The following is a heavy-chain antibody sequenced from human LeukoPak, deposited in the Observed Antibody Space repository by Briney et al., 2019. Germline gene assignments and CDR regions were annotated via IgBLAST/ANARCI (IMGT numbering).Heavy chain of an antibody. CDR2: ISSTSSYI. CDR3: AGAYSAYDPFDY. Sequence: WGSLRLSCAASGFTFSNYNMNRLRQAPGKGLEWVSSISSTSSYIYYAASLKGRFTISRDNAKNTVHLQMNSLRVEDTAIYFCAGAYSAYDPFDYWGQGILVTVSS. CDR1: GFTFSNYN. V-gene: IGHV3-21*01. D-gene: IGHD5-12*01. J-gene: IGHJ4*02.